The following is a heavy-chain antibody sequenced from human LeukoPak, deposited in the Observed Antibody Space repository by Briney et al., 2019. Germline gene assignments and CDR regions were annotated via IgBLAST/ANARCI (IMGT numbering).Heavy chain of an antibody. D-gene: IGHD1-26*01. CDR3: AREEALGSGSFDY. Sequence: TPSETLSLTCTVSGGSISSGSYYWSWIRQPAGKGLEWIGRIYTSGSTNYNPSLKSRVTISVDTSKNLFSLKLSSVTAADTAVYYCAREEALGSGSFDYWGQGTLVTVSS. CDR2: IYTSGST. V-gene: IGHV4-61*02. J-gene: IGHJ4*02. CDR1: GGSISSGSYY.